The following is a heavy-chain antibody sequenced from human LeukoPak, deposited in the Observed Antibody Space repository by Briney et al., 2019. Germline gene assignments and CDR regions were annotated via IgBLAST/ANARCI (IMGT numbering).Heavy chain of an antibody. V-gene: IGHV4-30-4*01. CDR2: IYYSGST. CDR1: GGSISSGDYY. J-gene: IGHJ5*02. D-gene: IGHD2-2*01. CDR3: ARDGGSTSGGEFDP. Sequence: SETLSLTCTVSGGSISSGDYYWSWIRQPPGKGLEWIGYIYYSGSTYHNPSLKSRVTISVDTSKNQFSLKLSSVTAADTAVYYCARDGGSTSGGEFDPWGQGTLVTVSS.